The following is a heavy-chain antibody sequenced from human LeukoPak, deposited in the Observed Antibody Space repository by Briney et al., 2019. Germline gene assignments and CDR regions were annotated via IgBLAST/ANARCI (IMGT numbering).Heavy chain of an antibody. J-gene: IGHJ4*02. V-gene: IGHV1-8*03. CDR2: MNPNSGNT. CDR3: ARGARMKY. Sequence: GASVKVSCKASGYTFTSYGISWVRQATGQGLEWMGWMNPNSGNTAYAQRFQGRVTITRDTSINTVYLELNSLRSEDSAVYYCARGARMKYWGQGTLVTVSS. CDR1: GYTFTSYG.